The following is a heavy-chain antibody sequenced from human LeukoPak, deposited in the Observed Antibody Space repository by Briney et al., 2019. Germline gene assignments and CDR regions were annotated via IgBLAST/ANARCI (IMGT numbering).Heavy chain of an antibody. CDR1: GFTVSSNY. CDR2: IYSGGSS. Sequence: PGGSLRLSCAASGFTVSSNYMSWVRQAPGKGLEWVSVIYSGGSSYYADSVKGRFTLSRDNSKNTLYLQMNSLRAEDTAVYYCARGGRSSGGYLYNFDYWGQGTLVTDSS. D-gene: IGHD1-26*01. V-gene: IGHV3-53*01. CDR3: ARGGRSSGGYLYNFDY. J-gene: IGHJ4*02.